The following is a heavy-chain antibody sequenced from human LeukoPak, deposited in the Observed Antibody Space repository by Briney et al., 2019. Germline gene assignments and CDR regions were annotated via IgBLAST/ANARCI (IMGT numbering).Heavy chain of an antibody. V-gene: IGHV4-61*02. D-gene: IGHD3-16*01. CDR2: IYTSGST. CDR3: ARAGYAYYYMDV. J-gene: IGHJ6*03. Sequence: PSETLSLTCTVSGGSISSGSYYWSWIRQLAGKGLEWIGRIYTSGSTNYNPSLKSRVTISVDTSKNQFSLKLSSVTAADTAVYYCARAGYAYYYMDVWGKGTTVTISS. CDR1: GGSISSGSYY.